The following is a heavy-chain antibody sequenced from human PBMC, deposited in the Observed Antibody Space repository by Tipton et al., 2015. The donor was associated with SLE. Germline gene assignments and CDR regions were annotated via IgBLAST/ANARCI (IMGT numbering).Heavy chain of an antibody. CDR3: ARHLKIYGSGRDLYYFDY. V-gene: IGHV4-39*01. CDR1: GGSISSSSYY. CDR2: IYYSGST. J-gene: IGHJ4*02. Sequence: TLSLTCTVSGGSISSSSYYWGWIRQPPGKGLEWIGSIYYSGSTYYNPSLKSRFTISVNTSKNQFSLKLSSVTAADTAVYYCARHLKIYGSGRDLYYFDYWGQGTLVTVSS. D-gene: IGHD3-10*01.